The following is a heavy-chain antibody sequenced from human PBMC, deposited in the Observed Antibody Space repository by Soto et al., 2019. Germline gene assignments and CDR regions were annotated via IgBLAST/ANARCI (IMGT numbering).Heavy chain of an antibody. D-gene: IGHD3-9*01. Sequence: EVQLVESGGGLVKPGGSLRLSCAASGFPFSSYSMNLVRQAPGKGLDWVSSIGSRSSYIYYADSLKGRFTIARDNATNSLYLQMNSLRAEDTAVYYCVIYDILPGALDPWGQGTLVTVSS. V-gene: IGHV3-21*01. J-gene: IGHJ5*02. CDR3: VIYDILPGALDP. CDR2: IGSRSSYI. CDR1: GFPFSSYS.